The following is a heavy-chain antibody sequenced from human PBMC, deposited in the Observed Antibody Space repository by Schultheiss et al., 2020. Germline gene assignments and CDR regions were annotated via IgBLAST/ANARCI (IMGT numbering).Heavy chain of an antibody. CDR2: IGTAGDT. CDR3: ARGIKNVEYDNPLFDY. J-gene: IGHJ4*02. CDR1: GFTFSSYD. Sequence: GGSLRLSCAASGFTFSSYDMHWVRQATGKGLEWVSAIGTAGDTYYPGSVKGRFTISRDNSKNTLYLQMNSLRAEDTAVYYCARGIKNVEYDNPLFDYWGQGTLVSV. V-gene: IGHV3-13*01. D-gene: IGHD3-9*01.